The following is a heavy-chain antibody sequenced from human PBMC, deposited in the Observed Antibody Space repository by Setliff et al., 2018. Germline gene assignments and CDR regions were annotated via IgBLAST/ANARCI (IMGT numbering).Heavy chain of an antibody. Sequence: SETLSLPCNVSGASISSGSHYWSWIRQSAGEKPTWIGHVYSTGSTNYNPSFESRVSISVDKSNNQFSLKMTSVTAADTAMYYCVRDRYGRNSDGSGVYNWFDSWGQGILVTVSS. CDR2: VYSTGST. CDR3: VRDRYGRNSDGSGVYNWFDS. J-gene: IGHJ5*01. D-gene: IGHD2-15*01. CDR1: GASISSGSHY. V-gene: IGHV4-61*09.